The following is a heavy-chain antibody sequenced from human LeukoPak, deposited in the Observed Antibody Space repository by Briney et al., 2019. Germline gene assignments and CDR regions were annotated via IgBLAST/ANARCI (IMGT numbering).Heavy chain of an antibody. V-gene: IGHV4-39*07. J-gene: IGHJ5*02. CDR3: ARRGGGYDFGGGNWFDP. CDR2: IYYSGST. Sequence: SETLSLTCTVSGGSISSSSHYWGWIRQPPGKGLEWIGSIYYSGSTYYNPSLKSRVTISVDTSKNQFSLKLSSVTAADTAVYYCARRGGGYDFGGGNWFDPWGQGTLVTVSS. D-gene: IGHD5-12*01. CDR1: GGSISSSSHY.